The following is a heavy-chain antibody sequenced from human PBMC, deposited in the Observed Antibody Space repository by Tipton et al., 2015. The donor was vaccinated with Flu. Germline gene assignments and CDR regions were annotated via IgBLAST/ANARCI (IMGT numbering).Heavy chain of an antibody. CDR1: GGSFSGYY. J-gene: IGHJ4*02. CDR2: INHSGST. D-gene: IGHD4-17*01. V-gene: IGHV4-34*01. Sequence: LRLSCAVYGGSFSGYYWSWIHQPPGKGLEWIGEINHSGSTNYNPSLKSRVTISVDTSKNQFSLKLSSVTAADTAVYYCARHGPPAVYGDYDFDYWRQGTLVTASS. CDR3: ARHGPPAVYGDYDFDY.